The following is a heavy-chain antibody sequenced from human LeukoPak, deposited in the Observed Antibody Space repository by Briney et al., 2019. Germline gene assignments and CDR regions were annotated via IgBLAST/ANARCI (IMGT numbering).Heavy chain of an antibody. J-gene: IGHJ4*02. D-gene: IGHD2-21*02. V-gene: IGHV3-30*04. Sequence: GGSLRLSCLASGFTFSNYAMSWVRQAPGKGLEWVAVISYDGSNKYYADSVKGRFTISRDNSKNTLYLQMNSLRAEDTAVYYCARDSAQVDVVVTAMEVPDFDYWGQGTLVTVSS. CDR3: ARDSAQVDVVVTAMEVPDFDY. CDR1: GFTFSNYA. CDR2: ISYDGSNK.